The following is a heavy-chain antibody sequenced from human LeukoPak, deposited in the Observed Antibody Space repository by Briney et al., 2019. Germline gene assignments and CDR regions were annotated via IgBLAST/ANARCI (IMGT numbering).Heavy chain of an antibody. CDR1: GYTFTSYG. J-gene: IGHJ3*02. CDR3: ARDRLWFGELLYDAFDI. D-gene: IGHD3-10*01. Sequence: GASVKVSCKASGYTFTSYGSSWVRQAPGQGLEWMGWISAYNGNTNYAQKLQGRVTMTRNTSISTAYMALRRLRSDDTAVYYCARDRLWFGELLYDAFDIWGQGTMVTVSS. V-gene: IGHV1-18*01. CDR2: ISAYNGNT.